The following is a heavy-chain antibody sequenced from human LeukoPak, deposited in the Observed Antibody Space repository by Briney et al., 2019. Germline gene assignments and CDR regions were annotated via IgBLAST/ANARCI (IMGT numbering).Heavy chain of an antibody. CDR3: ARERSSGYLDY. J-gene: IGHJ4*02. Sequence: PGGSLRLSRAASGFTFSSYWMSWVRQAPGKGLEWVANIKQDGSGKYYVDSVKGRFTISRDNAKNSLYLQMNSLRAEDTAVYYCARERSSGYLDYWGQGTLVTVSS. V-gene: IGHV3-7*01. D-gene: IGHD3-22*01. CDR1: GFTFSSYW. CDR2: IKQDGSGK.